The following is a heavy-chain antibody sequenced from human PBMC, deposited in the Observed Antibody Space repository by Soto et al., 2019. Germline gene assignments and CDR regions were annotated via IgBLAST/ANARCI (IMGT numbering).Heavy chain of an antibody. CDR3: ARVVTMLRGVTPKWFDP. V-gene: IGHV1-18*01. CDR1: GYTFTSYG. Sequence: GASVKVSCKASGYTFTSYGISWVRQAPGQGLEWMGWISAYNGNTNYAQKLQGRVTMTTDTSTSTAYMELRSLRSDDTAVYYCARVVTMLRGVTPKWFDPWGQGTPVTVSS. J-gene: IGHJ5*02. D-gene: IGHD3-10*01. CDR2: ISAYNGNT.